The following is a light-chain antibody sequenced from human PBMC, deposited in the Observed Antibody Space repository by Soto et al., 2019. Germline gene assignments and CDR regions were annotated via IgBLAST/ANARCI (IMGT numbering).Light chain of an antibody. CDR2: AAS. CDR1: QGISSY. V-gene: IGKV1-9*01. J-gene: IGKJ4*01. CDR3: QQLNSYPLT. Sequence: DIQLTQAPSFLSASVGDRVTITFGASQGISSYLAWYQQKPGKAPKLLIYAASTLQSGVPSRFSGSGSGTEFTLTISSLQPEDFATYYCQQLNSYPLTLGGGTKVDIK.